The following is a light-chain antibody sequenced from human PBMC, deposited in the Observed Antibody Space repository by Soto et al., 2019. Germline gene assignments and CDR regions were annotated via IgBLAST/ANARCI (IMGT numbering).Light chain of an antibody. V-gene: IGKV3D-20*01. Sequence: EIVLTQSPATLSVSPGERAALSCRASQSVSNNLAWYQQKPGLAPRLLIYDASSRATGIPDRFSGSGSGTDFTLTISRLEPEDFAVYYCQQYGSSPGTFGQGTKVDIK. CDR3: QQYGSSPGT. CDR1: QSVSNN. CDR2: DAS. J-gene: IGKJ1*01.